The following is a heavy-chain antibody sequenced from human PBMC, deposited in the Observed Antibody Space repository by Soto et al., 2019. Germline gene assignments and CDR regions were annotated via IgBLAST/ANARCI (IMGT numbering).Heavy chain of an antibody. Sequence: SETLSLTCGVYGGAFSGYHWSLIRQAPGKGLEWIGEINQSGSTNYSQSLKSRVTMSVDTSKKQFSLKLISVTAADTALYYCATRDSYYGMDFWGEGTKVTVS. CDR1: GGAFSGYH. V-gene: IGHV4-34*01. J-gene: IGHJ6*02. CDR3: ATRDSYYGMDF. CDR2: INQSGST.